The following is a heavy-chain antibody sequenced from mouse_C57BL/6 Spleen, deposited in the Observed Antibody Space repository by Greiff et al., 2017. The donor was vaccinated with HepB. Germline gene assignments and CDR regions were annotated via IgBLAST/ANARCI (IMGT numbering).Heavy chain of an antibody. CDR1: GYTFTDYY. Sequence: VKLQQSGPELVKPGASVKISCKASGYTFTDYYINWVKQRPGQGLEWIGWIFPGSGSTYYNEKFKGKATLTVDKSSSTAYMLLSSLTSEDSAVYFCARRDYYGSSSYFDVWGTGTTVTVSS. V-gene: IGHV1-75*01. D-gene: IGHD1-1*01. CDR2: IFPGSGST. CDR3: ARRDYYGSSSYFDV. J-gene: IGHJ1*03.